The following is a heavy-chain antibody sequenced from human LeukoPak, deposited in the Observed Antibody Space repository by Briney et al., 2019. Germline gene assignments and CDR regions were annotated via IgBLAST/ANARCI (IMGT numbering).Heavy chain of an antibody. J-gene: IGHJ3*02. CDR1: GFTFSSYA. D-gene: IGHD3-9*01. V-gene: IGHV3-23*01. CDR3: MGMTGYYKGGGDAFDI. CDR2: ISGSGGST. Sequence: AGGSLRLSCAASGFTFSSYAMSWVRQAPGKGLEWVSAISGSGGSTYYADSVKGRFTISRDNSKNTLYLQMNSLRAEDTAVYYCMGMTGYYKGGGDAFDIWGQGTMVTVSS.